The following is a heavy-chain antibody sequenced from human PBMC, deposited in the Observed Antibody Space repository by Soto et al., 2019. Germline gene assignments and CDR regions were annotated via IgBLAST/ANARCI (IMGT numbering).Heavy chain of an antibody. CDR1: GFTFSSYA. CDR2: ISGSGGST. J-gene: IGHJ4*02. D-gene: IGHD6-19*01. Sequence: GGSLRLSCAASGFTFSSYAMSWVRQAPGKGLEWVSAISGSGGSTYYADSVKGRFTISRDNSKNTLYLQMNSLRAEDTAVYYCAKGSRIAVAAPADYWGQGTLVTVSS. V-gene: IGHV3-23*01. CDR3: AKGSRIAVAAPADY.